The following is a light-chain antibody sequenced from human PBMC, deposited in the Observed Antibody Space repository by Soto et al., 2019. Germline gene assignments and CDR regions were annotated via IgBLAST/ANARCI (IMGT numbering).Light chain of an antibody. V-gene: IGKV1-39*01. CDR1: QRISTY. CDR2: DAS. CDR3: QQYGSSPRT. Sequence: DILMTQSPSSLSASVGDRVTITCRASQRISTYLNWYQQKPGKAPNLLIWDASTLQSGVPSRFSGSGSGTDFTLTISRLEPEDFAVYYCQQYGSSPRTFGQGTKVDI. J-gene: IGKJ1*01.